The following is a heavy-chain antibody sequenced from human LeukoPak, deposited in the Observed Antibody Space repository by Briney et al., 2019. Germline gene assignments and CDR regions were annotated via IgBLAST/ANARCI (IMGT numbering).Heavy chain of an antibody. Sequence: SETLSLTCSVSGSSISNYSWSWIRQPAGKGLEWIGRFYKGGSTKYNFSLKSRVTMSVDTSKNLFSLKLSSVAAADTAVYYCARERYDFLSGHDKGMDVWGQGITVTVSS. J-gene: IGHJ6*02. CDR1: GSSISNYS. D-gene: IGHD3-3*01. CDR2: FYKGGST. V-gene: IGHV4-4*07. CDR3: ARERYDFLSGHDKGMDV.